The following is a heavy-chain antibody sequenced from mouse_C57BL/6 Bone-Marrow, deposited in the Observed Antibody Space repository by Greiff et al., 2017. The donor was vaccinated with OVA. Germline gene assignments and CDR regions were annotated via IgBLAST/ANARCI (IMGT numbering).Heavy chain of an antibody. D-gene: IGHD2-3*01. CDR2: IDPTASYT. J-gene: IGHJ3*01. V-gene: IGHV1-69*01. CDR3: ASDGRWAY. Sequence: QVQLQQPGAELVIPGASVKLSCKASGYTFTSYWMHWVKQRPGQGLEWIGEIDPTASYTNYNQKFKGKSTLTVDTSYRTAYMQLRSLTSEDSAVYYCASDGRWAYWGQGTLVTVSA. CDR1: GYTFTSYW.